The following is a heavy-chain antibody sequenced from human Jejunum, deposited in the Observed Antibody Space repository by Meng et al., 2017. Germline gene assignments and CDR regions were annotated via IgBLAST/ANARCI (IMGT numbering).Heavy chain of an antibody. CDR2: INVDGGTI. J-gene: IGHJ4*02. CDR1: GFTFSTYW. D-gene: IGHD3-10*01. V-gene: IGHV3-74*01. CDR3: ARDSGKATFDY. Sequence: EVQVVESGGGLVQPGGSLRLSCAASGFTFSTYWMHWVRQAPGKGLEWVSQINVDGGTITYADSVKGRFTISRDNAKNTLYLQMNSLRADDTAVYYCARDSGKATFDYWGQGTLVTVSS.